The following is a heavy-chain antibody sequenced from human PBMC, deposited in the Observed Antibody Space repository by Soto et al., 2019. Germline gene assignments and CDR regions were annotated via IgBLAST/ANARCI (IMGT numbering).Heavy chain of an antibody. CDR2: IWYDGSNK. Sequence: GGTLRLSCAASELTFSRYGMHWVRQAPGKGLEWVAVIWYDGSNKYYADSVKGRFTISRDNSKNTLYLQMNILRAEDTAVYYYARALYGDPSDFRSQGTPVT. CDR1: ELTFSRYG. J-gene: IGHJ4*01. CDR3: ARALYGDPSDF. V-gene: IGHV3-33*08. D-gene: IGHD4-17*01.